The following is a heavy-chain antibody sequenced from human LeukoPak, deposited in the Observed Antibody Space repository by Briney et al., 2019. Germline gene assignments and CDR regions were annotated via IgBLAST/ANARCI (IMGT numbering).Heavy chain of an antibody. J-gene: IGHJ5*02. CDR1: GGSISSGGYY. D-gene: IGHD3-3*01. CDR3: ARGIWSGYVGTKNWFDP. V-gene: IGHV4-31*03. CDR2: IYYSGST. Sequence: SETLSLTCTVSGGSISSGGYYWSWIRQHPGKGLEWIGYIYYSGSTYYNPSLKSRVTISVDTSKNQFSLKLSSVTAADTAVYYCARGIWSGYVGTKNWFDPWGQGTLVTVSS.